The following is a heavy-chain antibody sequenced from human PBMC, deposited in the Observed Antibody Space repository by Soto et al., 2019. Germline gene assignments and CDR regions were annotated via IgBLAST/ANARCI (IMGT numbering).Heavy chain of an antibody. CDR3: AREGPHYYDSRNDAFDI. V-gene: IGHV3-30-3*01. Sequence: AGGSLRLSCAASGFTFSSYAMHWVRQAPGKGLEWVAVISYDGSNKYYADSVKGRFTISRDNSKNTLYLQMNSLRAEDTAVYYCAREGPHYYDSRNDAFDIWGQGTMVTVSS. D-gene: IGHD3-22*01. CDR1: GFTFSSYA. J-gene: IGHJ3*02. CDR2: ISYDGSNK.